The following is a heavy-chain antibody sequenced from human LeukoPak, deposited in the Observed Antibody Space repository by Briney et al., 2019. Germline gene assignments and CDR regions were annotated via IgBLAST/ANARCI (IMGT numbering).Heavy chain of an antibody. CDR2: INVVNGYT. CDR1: GYIFTTYS. Sequence: ASVKVSCKTSGYIFTTYSIHWVRQAPGQRLEWMGWINVVNGYTKYSQKFQGRVTITRDTSASTAYMELSSLRPEDTAVYYCASTLHCSGGSCYHYWGQGTLVTVS. J-gene: IGHJ4*02. V-gene: IGHV1-3*01. CDR3: ASTLHCSGGSCYHY. D-gene: IGHD2-15*01.